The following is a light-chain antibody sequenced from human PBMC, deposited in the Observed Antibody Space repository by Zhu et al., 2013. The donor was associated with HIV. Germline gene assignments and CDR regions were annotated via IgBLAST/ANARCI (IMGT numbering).Light chain of an antibody. CDR2: GAS. CDR1: QSVTSY. CDR3: QQYNNWPPEYT. J-gene: IGKJ2*01. Sequence: EIVLTQSPGTLSLSPGERATLSCRASQSVTSYLAWYQQKPGQAPRLLIHGASSRATGIPDRFSGSGSGTDFTLTISSLQSEDFAVYYCQQYNNWPPEYTFGQGTKLEIK. V-gene: IGKV3D-15*01.